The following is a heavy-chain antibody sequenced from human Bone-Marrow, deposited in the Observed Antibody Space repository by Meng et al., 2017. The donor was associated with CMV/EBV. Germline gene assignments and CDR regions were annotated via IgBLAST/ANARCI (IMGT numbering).Heavy chain of an antibody. D-gene: IGHD3-22*01. CDR1: GGSISSYY. Sequence: SETLSLTCTVSGGSISSYYWSWIRQPPGKGLEWIGYIYYSGSTNYNPSLKSRVTISVDTSKNQFSLKLSSVTAADTAVYYCARFGRHYYDSSGFVFDYWGQGTLVTVSP. V-gene: IGHV4-59*01. CDR3: ARFGRHYYDSSGFVFDY. CDR2: IYYSGST. J-gene: IGHJ4*02.